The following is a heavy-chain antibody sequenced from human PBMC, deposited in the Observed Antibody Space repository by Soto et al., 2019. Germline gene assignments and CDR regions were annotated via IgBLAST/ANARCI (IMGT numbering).Heavy chain of an antibody. Sequence: EPLSLTCTFSVWSVISYYWSWIRQPPGKGLEWIGYIYYSGSTNYNPSLKSRVTISVDTSKNQFSLKLSSVTAADTAVYYCARDPSYYDSSRGAFDIWGQGTMVTVSS. CDR1: VWSVISYY. V-gene: IGHV4-59*02. CDR2: IYYSGST. J-gene: IGHJ3*02. CDR3: ARDPSYYDSSRGAFDI. D-gene: IGHD3-22*01.